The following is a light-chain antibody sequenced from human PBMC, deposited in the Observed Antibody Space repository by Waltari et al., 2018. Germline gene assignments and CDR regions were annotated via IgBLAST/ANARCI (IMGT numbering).Light chain of an antibody. V-gene: IGLV1-40*01. CDR3: QSYDSSLSGWV. J-gene: IGLJ3*02. CDR2: GNS. CDR1: SSTLGAGFH. Sequence: QSVLTQPPSVSGAPGQRVTISCTGSSSTLGAGFHVHWYQQVPGTAPKLFISGNSDRPSGVPDRVSASKSGTSASLAITGLQAEDEADYYCQSYDSSLSGWVFGGGTKLTVL.